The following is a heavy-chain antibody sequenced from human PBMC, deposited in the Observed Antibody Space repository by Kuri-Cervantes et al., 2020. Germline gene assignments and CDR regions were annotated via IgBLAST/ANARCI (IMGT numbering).Heavy chain of an antibody. V-gene: IGHV3-30-3*01. CDR3: ARSMTTVTLFDC. CDR1: GFTFSSYA. CDR2: ISYDGSNK. J-gene: IGHJ4*02. Sequence: GESLKISCAASGFTFSSYAMHWVRQAPGKGLEWVAVISYDGSNKYYADSVKGRFTISRDNSKNTLYLQMNSLRAEDTAAYYCARSMTTVTLFDCWGQGTLVTVSS. D-gene: IGHD4-17*01.